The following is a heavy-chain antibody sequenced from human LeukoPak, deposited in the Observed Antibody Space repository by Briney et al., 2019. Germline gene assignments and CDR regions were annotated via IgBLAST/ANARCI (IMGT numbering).Heavy chain of an antibody. J-gene: IGHJ4*02. Sequence: ASVKVSCKVSGYTLTELSMHWVRQAPGKGLEWMGGFDPEDGETIYAQKFQGRVTMTEDTSTDTAYMELSSLRSEDTAVYYCATSPSHYGSGSYSVYWGQGTLVTVSS. V-gene: IGHV1-24*01. CDR1: GYTLTELS. CDR2: FDPEDGET. CDR3: ATSPSHYGSGSYSVY. D-gene: IGHD3-10*01.